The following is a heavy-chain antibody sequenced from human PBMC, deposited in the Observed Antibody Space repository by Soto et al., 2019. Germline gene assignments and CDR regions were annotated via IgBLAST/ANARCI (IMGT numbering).Heavy chain of an antibody. V-gene: IGHV4-4*07. Sequence: XETLSLPRTVACASISGYCWSWIRKSAGKGLEWIGRIYATGTTDYNPSLKSRVMMSVDTSKKQFSLKLRSVTAADTAVYYCVRDGTKTLRDWFDSWGQGISVTVSS. J-gene: IGHJ5*01. CDR2: IYATGTT. CDR3: VRDGTKTLRDWFDS. D-gene: IGHD1-1*01. CDR1: CASISGYC.